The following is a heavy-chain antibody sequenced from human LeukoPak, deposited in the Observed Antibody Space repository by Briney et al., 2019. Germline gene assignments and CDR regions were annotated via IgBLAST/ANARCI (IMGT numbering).Heavy chain of an antibody. V-gene: IGHV4-39*07. D-gene: IGHD3-9*01. Sequence: SETLSLTCTVSGGSISSSSYYWGWIRQPPGKGLEWIGSIYYSGSTYYNPSLKSRVTISVDTSKNQFSLKLSSVTAADTAVYYCAVMRYFDWLSSFDYWGQGTLVTVSS. CDR1: GGSISSSSYY. J-gene: IGHJ4*02. CDR3: AVMRYFDWLSSFDY. CDR2: IYYSGST.